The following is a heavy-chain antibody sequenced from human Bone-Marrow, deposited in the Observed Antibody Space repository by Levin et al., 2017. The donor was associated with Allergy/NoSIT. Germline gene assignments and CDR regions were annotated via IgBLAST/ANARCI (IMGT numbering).Heavy chain of an antibody. D-gene: IGHD6-19*01. CDR1: GFTFSSYS. J-gene: IGHJ4*02. V-gene: IGHV3-23*01. Sequence: GSLRLSCAASGFTFSSYSMGWVRQAPGKGLEWVSALTNSGDGTYYTDSVKGRFTISRDNSKNTLYLQMNSLRAADTAIYYCAKDSRRSSGWYYFDYWGQGTLVTVSS. CDR3: AKDSRRSSGWYYFDY. CDR2: LTNSGDGT.